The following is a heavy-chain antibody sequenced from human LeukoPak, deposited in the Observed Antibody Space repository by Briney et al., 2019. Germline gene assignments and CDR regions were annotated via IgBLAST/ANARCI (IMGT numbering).Heavy chain of an antibody. Sequence: GASVKVSCKASGYTFTSYYMHWVRQAPGQGLEWMGIINPSGGSTSYAQKFQGRVTMTRDTSTSTVYMELSSLRSEDTAVYYCARDLGGWLLRDYLDYWGQGTLVTVSS. CDR3: ARDLGGWLLRDYLDY. CDR2: INPSGGST. CDR1: GYTFTSYY. V-gene: IGHV1-46*01. J-gene: IGHJ4*02. D-gene: IGHD3-22*01.